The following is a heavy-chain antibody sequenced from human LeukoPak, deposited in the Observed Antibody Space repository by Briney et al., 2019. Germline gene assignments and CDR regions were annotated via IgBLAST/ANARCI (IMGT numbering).Heavy chain of an antibody. Sequence: ASVKVSCKASGYTFTSYGISWVRQAPGQGLEWMGWISAYNGNTIYAQKFQGRVTMTEDTSTDTAYMELSRLRSDDTAVYYCARSYTDPISVVGQFDYWGQGTLVTVSS. J-gene: IGHJ4*02. CDR1: GYTFTSYG. D-gene: IGHD4-23*01. CDR2: ISAYNGNT. V-gene: IGHV1-18*01. CDR3: ARSYTDPISVVGQFDY.